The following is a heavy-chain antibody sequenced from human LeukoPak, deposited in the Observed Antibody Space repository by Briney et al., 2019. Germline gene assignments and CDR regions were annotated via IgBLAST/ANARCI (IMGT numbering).Heavy chain of an antibody. Sequence: SETLSLTCTVSGGSISSYFWSWIRQPPGKGLEWIGYIYYTGSINYNPSLKSRVTISVDTSKNQFSLKLTSVTAADTAVYYCARDSSGYVNWYFDLWGRGTLVTVSS. CDR2: IYYTGSI. D-gene: IGHD3-22*01. J-gene: IGHJ2*01. CDR3: ARDSSGYVNWYFDL. V-gene: IGHV4-59*01. CDR1: GGSISSYF.